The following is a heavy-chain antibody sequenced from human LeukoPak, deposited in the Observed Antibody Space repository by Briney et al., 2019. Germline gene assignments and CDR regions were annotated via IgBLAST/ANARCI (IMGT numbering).Heavy chain of an antibody. Sequence: GGSLRLSRAASGFTFSNAWMSWVRQAPGKGLEWVGRIRSKTDGGATDYAAPVKGRFTISRDDSKNTLYLQMNSLKTEDTAVYYCATEVLLWFGANSDYWGQGTLVTVSS. V-gene: IGHV3-15*01. J-gene: IGHJ4*02. CDR1: GFTFSNAW. CDR2: IRSKTDGGAT. D-gene: IGHD3-10*01. CDR3: ATEVLLWFGANSDY.